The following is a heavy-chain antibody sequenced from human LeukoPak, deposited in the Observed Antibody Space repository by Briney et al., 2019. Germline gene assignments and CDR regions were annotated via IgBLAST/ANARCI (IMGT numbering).Heavy chain of an antibody. CDR1: GGSISSYY. CDR3: ATLRRRRWLQS. D-gene: IGHD5-24*01. V-gene: IGHV4-34*01. Sequence: SETLSLTCTVSGGSISSYYWSWIRQPPGKGLEWIGEINHSGSTNYNPSLKSRVTISVDTSKNQFSLKLSSVTAADTAVYYCATLRRRRWLQSWGQGTLVTVSS. CDR2: INHSGST. J-gene: IGHJ4*02.